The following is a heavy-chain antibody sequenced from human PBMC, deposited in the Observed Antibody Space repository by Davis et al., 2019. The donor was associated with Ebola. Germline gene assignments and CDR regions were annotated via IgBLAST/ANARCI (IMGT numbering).Heavy chain of an antibody. CDR1: GFTFSSYW. V-gene: IGHV3-30*03. CDR3: ARDRYGYSSGSLDY. J-gene: IGHJ4*02. Sequence: GGSLRLSCAASGFTFSSYWMSWVRQAPGKGLEWVAVISYDGTNKYYADSVRGRFTISRDNSKNTLYLQMNSLRAEDTAVYYCARDRYGYSSGSLDYWGQGTLVTVSS. CDR2: ISYDGTNK. D-gene: IGHD6-19*01.